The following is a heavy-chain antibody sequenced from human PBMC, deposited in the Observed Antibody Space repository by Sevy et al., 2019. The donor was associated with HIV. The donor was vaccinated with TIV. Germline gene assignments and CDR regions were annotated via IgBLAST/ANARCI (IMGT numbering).Heavy chain of an antibody. CDR3: ARDRAYSALDY. V-gene: IGHV3-7*01. Sequence: VGSLRLSCVASGFTFSDSWMTWVRQAPGKVLERIAFINEDGSRLGYVDSVRGRFTISRENTKNSLYLQMNSLRAEDTAVYFCARDRAYSALDYWGQGTLVTVSS. CDR1: GFTFSDSW. CDR2: INEDGSRL. J-gene: IGHJ4*02. D-gene: IGHD5-18*01.